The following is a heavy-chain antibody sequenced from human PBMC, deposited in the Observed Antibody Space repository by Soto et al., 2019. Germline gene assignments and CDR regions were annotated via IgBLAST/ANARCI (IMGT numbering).Heavy chain of an antibody. CDR3: ARCPSGYSSSWYYFDY. J-gene: IGHJ4*02. CDR2: IYASGST. CDR1: GGSISSYF. Sequence: SETLSLTCTVSGGSISSYFWIWIRQPAGKGLEWIGRIYASGSTNYNPSLKSRVTMSVDTSKNQFSLKLSSVTAADTAVYYCARCPSGYSSSWYYFDYWGQGALVTVSS. D-gene: IGHD6-13*01. V-gene: IGHV4-4*07.